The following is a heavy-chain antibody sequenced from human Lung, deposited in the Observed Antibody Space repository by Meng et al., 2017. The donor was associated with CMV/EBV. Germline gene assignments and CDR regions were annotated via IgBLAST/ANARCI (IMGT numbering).Heavy chain of an antibody. CDR1: GYSIGNGYY. D-gene: IGHD2-2*01. V-gene: IGHV4-38-2*02. CDR2: IYHSGST. CDR3: ARDYRTGCSSTSCYNWFDP. J-gene: IGHJ5*02. Sequence: GSLRLSCTVSGYSIGNGYYWGWIRQPPGKGLEWIGSIYHSGSTYYNPSLKSRVTISVDTSKNQFSLKLSSVTAADTAVYYCARDYRTGCSSTSCYNWFDPWGQGTLVTVSS.